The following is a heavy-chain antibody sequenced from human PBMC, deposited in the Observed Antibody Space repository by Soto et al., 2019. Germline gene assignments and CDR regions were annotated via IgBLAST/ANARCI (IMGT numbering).Heavy chain of an antibody. V-gene: IGHV3-30-3*01. CDR1: GFTFSSYA. J-gene: IGHJ6*02. CDR2: ISYDGSNK. Sequence: QVQLVESGGGVVQPGRSLRLSCAASGFTFSSYAMHWVRQAPGKGLEWVAVISYDGSNKYYADSVKGRFTISRDNSKNTLYLQMNSLRAEDTAVYYCARGGYSAYYHYGMDVWGQRTTVTVSS. CDR3: ARGGYSAYYHYGMDV. D-gene: IGHD5-18*01.